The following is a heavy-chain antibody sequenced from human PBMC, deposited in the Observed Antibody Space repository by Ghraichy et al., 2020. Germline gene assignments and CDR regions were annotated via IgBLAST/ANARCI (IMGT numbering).Heavy chain of an antibody. CDR2: ISGSGGST. V-gene: IGHV3-23*01. CDR1: GFTFSSYA. D-gene: IGHD3-16*02. CDR3: AKSFMITFGGVIDYFDY. J-gene: IGHJ4*02. Sequence: GESLNISCAASGFTFSSYAMSWVRQAPGKGLEWVSAISGSGGSTYYADSVKGRFTISRDNSKNTLYLQMNSLRAEDTAVYYCAKSFMITFGGVIDYFDYWGQGTLVTVSS.